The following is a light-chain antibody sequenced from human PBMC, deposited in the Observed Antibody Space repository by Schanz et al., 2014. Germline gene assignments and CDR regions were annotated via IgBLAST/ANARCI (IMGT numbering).Light chain of an antibody. CDR2: KAS. J-gene: IGKJ1*01. CDR3: KQYKDYPRT. Sequence: DIQMTQSPSTLSASVGDRVAITCRASQNIDSWLAWYQQKPEKAPNLLIYKASNLESGVPSRFSGSGSGTELTINVSFLQRDDFATYCGKQYKDYPRTFDRGTKVEIK. V-gene: IGKV1-5*03. CDR1: QNIDSW.